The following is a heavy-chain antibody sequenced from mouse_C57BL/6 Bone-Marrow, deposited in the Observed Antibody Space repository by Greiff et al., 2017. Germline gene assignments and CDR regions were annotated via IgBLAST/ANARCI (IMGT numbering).Heavy chain of an antibody. D-gene: IGHD1-1*01. Sequence: QVQLKQSGAELVKPGASVKISCKASGYAFSSYWMNWVKQRPGKGLEWIGQIYPGDGDTNYNGKFKGKATLTADKSSSTAYMQLSSLTSEDSAVYFCARWYYGSSYVGFAYWGQGTLVTVSA. J-gene: IGHJ3*01. CDR3: ARWYYGSSYVGFAY. V-gene: IGHV1-80*01. CDR2: IYPGDGDT. CDR1: GYAFSSYW.